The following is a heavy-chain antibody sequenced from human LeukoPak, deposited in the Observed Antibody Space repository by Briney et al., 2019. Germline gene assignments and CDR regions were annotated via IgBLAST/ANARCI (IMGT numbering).Heavy chain of an antibody. Sequence: GGSLRLSCAASGFTFSTYWMNWVRQAPGKGLEWVANIKQDGSEKYYVDSVKGRFTISRDNAKNSLYLQVNSLRAEDTAMYYCASPMGATPWDAFDIWGQGTRVTVSP. CDR3: ASPMGATPWDAFDI. V-gene: IGHV3-7*01. D-gene: IGHD1-26*01. J-gene: IGHJ3*02. CDR2: IKQDGSEK. CDR1: GFTFSTYW.